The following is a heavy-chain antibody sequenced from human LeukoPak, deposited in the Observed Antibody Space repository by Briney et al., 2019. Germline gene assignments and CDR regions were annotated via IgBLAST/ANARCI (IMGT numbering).Heavy chain of an antibody. CDR1: GFTLSDYY. D-gene: IGHD2-15*01. J-gene: IGHJ3*02. CDR2: TSGGGGST. Sequence: PRGCLRLSCAAAGFTLSDYYTSWVSPAPGGGLGWVSYTSGGGGSTKYADSVKGRSTISRDNATNSPCLCISGLIAARTAVYDCAGDSSHIVVVAAASEDDTFDIWGRGTVVTVS. CDR3: AGDSSHIVVVAAASEDDTFDI. V-gene: IGHV3-11*05.